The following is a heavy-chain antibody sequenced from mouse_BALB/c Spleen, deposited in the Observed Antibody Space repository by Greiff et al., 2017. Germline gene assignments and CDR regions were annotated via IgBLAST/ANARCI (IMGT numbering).Heavy chain of an antibody. CDR1: GFTFSDYG. V-gene: IGHV5-15*02. CDR2: ISNLAYSI. D-gene: IGHD2-13*01. J-gene: IGHJ2*01. CDR3: ARVTIPYYFDY. Sequence: EVKVVESGGGLVQPGGSRKLSCAASGFTFSDYGMAWVRQAPGKGPEWVAFISNLAYSIYYADTVTGRFTISRENAKNTLYLEMSSLRSEDTAMYYCARVTIPYYFDYWGQGTTLTVSS.